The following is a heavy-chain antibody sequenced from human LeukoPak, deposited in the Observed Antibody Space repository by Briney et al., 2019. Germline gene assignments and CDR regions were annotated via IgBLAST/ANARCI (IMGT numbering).Heavy chain of an antibody. J-gene: IGHJ4*02. CDR2: IYHSGST. D-gene: IGHD3-3*01. V-gene: IGHV4-30-2*01. Sequence: SQTLSLTCAVSGGSISSGGYSWSWIRQPPGKGLEWTGYIYHSGSTYYNPSLKSRVTISVDRSKNQFSLKLSSVTAADTAVYYCARTNYDFWSGYPNYFDYWGQGTLVTVSS. CDR1: GGSISSGGYS. CDR3: ARTNYDFWSGYPNYFDY.